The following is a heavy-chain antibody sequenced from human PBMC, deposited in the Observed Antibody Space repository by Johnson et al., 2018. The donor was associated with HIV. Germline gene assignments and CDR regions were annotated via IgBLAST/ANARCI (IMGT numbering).Heavy chain of an antibody. Sequence: MQLVESGGGLVQPGGSLRLSCAASGFTVNSNYIHWVRQAPGKGLECVSGIYSGCRTYYADSVEGRFTISRYNSKNTLYLQMNSLRAEDTAVYFCARDRRYYDSSGYYHDAFDIWGQGTMVTVSS. CDR1: GFTVNSNY. CDR3: ARDRRYYDSSGYYHDAFDI. J-gene: IGHJ3*02. V-gene: IGHV3-66*01. CDR2: IYSGCRT. D-gene: IGHD3-22*01.